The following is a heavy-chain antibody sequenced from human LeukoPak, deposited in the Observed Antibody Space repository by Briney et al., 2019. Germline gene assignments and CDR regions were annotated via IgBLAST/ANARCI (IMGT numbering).Heavy chain of an antibody. CDR2: ISWNSGII. V-gene: IGHV3-9*01. CDR1: GFTFDDYA. CDR3: ARGALQQLVLRNAFDL. Sequence: GRSLRLSCAASGFTFDDYAMHWVRQAPGKGLEWVSGISWNSGIIDYADSVKGRFTISRDNAKNSLYLQMNSLRAEDTAVYYCARGALQQLVLRNAFDLWGQGTMVTVSS. D-gene: IGHD6-6*01. J-gene: IGHJ3*01.